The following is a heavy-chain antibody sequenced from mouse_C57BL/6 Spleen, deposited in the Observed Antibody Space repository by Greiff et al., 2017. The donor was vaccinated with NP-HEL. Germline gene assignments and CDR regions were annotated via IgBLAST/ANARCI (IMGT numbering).Heavy chain of an antibody. Sequence: QVQLQQSGPELVKPGASVKISCKASGYAFSSSWMNWVKQRPGKGLEWIGRIYPGDGDTNYNVKFKGKATLTADKTSSTAYMQLSSLTSEDSAVYFCARYNWDGDYFDYWGQGTTLTVSS. CDR3: ARYNWDGDYFDY. V-gene: IGHV1-82*01. CDR1: GYAFSSSW. J-gene: IGHJ2*01. D-gene: IGHD4-1*01. CDR2: IYPGDGDT.